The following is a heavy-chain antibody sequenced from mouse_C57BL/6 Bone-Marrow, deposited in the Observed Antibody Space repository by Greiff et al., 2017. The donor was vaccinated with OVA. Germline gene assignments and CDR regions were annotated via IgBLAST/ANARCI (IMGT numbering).Heavy chain of an antibody. CDR2: ISNGGGST. J-gene: IGHJ2*01. V-gene: IGHV5-12*01. CDR3: ARGIYYDYDGFDY. CDR1: GFTFSDYY. Sequence: EVQLVESGGGLVQPGGSLKLSCAASGFTFSDYYMYWVRQTPEKRLEWVAYISNGGGSTYYPDTVKGRFTISRDNAKNTLYLQMSRLKSEDTAMYYCARGIYYDYDGFDYWGQGTTLTVSS. D-gene: IGHD2-4*01.